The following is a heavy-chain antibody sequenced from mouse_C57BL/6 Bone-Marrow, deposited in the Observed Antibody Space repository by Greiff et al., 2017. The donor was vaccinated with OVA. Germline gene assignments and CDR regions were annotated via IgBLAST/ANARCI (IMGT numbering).Heavy chain of an antibody. J-gene: IGHJ1*03. Sequence: VKLMESGAELVRPGTSVKVSCKASGYAFTNYLIEWVKQRPGQGLEWIGEINPGSGGTNYNEKFKGNATLTADKSSSTAYMQLSSLTSEDSAVYLCARSTVVAHYLYVDVWGTGTTVTVAS. CDR2: INPGSGGT. V-gene: IGHV1-54*01. CDR1: GYAFTNYL. D-gene: IGHD1-1*01. CDR3: ARSTVVAHYLYVDV.